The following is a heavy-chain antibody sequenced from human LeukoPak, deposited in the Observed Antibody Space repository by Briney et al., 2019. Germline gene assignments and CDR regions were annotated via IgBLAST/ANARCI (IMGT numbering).Heavy chain of an antibody. Sequence: GESLKISCKSSGYPFTGHWIGWVRQMPGKGLEWMGIINPDDSETRYSPPFQGQVTISADKSINTAYLQWSSLKASDTAMYYCARQWGLRALDYWGQGTLVTVSS. D-gene: IGHD3-16*01. CDR1: GYPFTGHW. CDR2: INPDDSET. CDR3: ARQWGLRALDY. V-gene: IGHV5-51*01. J-gene: IGHJ4*02.